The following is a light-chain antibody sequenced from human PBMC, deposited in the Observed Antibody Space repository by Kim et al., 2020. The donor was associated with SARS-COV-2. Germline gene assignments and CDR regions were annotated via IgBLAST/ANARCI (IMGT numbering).Light chain of an antibody. CDR1: SSIVGSNY. V-gene: IGLV1-47*01. CDR3: TSWDDSLTGPV. Sequence: QSALTQPSSVSGSPGQRVTISCSGRSSIVGSNYVFWYQRLPGTAPRLLIYRDDKRPSGVSDRFSGSKSGASASLVISGLRSEDEAEYFCTSWDDSLTGPVFGSGTEVTVL. J-gene: IGLJ1*01. CDR2: RDD.